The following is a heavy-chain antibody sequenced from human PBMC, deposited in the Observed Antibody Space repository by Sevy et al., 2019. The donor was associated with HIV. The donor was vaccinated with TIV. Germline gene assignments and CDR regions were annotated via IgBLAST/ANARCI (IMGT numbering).Heavy chain of an antibody. CDR1: GYTFTGYY. CDR2: INPNSGGT. D-gene: IGHD3-22*01. Sequence: ASVKVSCKASGYTFTGYYMHWVRQAPGQGLEWMGWINPNSGGTNYAQKFQGRVTMTRDTSIITAYMELSRLRSDDTAVYYCAREGWVYDSSGYLVYWGQGTLVTVSS. V-gene: IGHV1-2*02. CDR3: AREGWVYDSSGYLVY. J-gene: IGHJ4*02.